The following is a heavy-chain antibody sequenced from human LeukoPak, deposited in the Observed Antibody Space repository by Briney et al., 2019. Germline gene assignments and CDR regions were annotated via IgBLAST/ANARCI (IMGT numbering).Heavy chain of an antibody. J-gene: IGHJ4*02. D-gene: IGHD6-19*01. CDR2: IYSGGST. Sequence: GGSLRLSCAASGFTVSSNYMSWVRQAPGKGLEWVSVIYSGGSTYYADSVKGRFTISRDNSKNTLYLQMNSLRAEDTAVYYCASTNSSGLRHYFDYWGQGTPVTVSS. CDR3: ASTNSSGLRHYFDY. V-gene: IGHV3-66*01. CDR1: GFTVSSNY.